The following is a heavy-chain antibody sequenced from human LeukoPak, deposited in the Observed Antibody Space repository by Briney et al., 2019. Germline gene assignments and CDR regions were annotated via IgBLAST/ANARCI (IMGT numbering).Heavy chain of an antibody. J-gene: IGHJ2*01. D-gene: IGHD3-9*01. CDR1: GGSISSYY. CDR2: IYYSGST. V-gene: IGHV4-59*08. CDR3: ARLDYDILTGYHNWYFDL. Sequence: PSETLSLTCTVSGGSISSYYWSWIRQPPGKGLEWIGYIYYSGSTNYNPSLKSRVTISVDTSKNQFSLKLSSVTAADTAVYYCARLDYDILTGYHNWYFDLWGRGTLVTVSS.